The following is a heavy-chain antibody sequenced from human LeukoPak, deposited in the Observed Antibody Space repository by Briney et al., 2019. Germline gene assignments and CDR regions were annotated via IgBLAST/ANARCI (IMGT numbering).Heavy chain of an antibody. CDR2: IKPDSGGT. V-gene: IGHV1-2*02. J-gene: IGHJ4*02. D-gene: IGHD6-19*01. CDR1: GYTFTGYY. CDR3: ARVREYSSGCYFDS. Sequence: ASVKVSCKASGYTFTGYYVHWVRQAPGQGLDWMGWIKPDSGGTNYAQKFQGRVTMTRDTSIKTGCMELSRLRSDDTAMYYCARVREYSSGCYFDSWGQGTLVTVSS.